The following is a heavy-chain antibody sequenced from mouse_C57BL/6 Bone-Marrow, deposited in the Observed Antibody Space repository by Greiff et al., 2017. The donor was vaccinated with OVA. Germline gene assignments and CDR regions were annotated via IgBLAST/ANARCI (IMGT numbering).Heavy chain of an antibody. CDR1: GYTFTEYT. Sequence: QVQLQQSGAELVKPGASVKLSCKASGYTFTEYTIHWVKQRSGQGLEWIGWFYPGSGSIKYNEKFKDKATLTADKSSSTVYMELSRLTSEDSAVYFCARHEGKSPYYYGSSYSYYFDYWGQGTTLTVSS. J-gene: IGHJ2*01. V-gene: IGHV1-62-2*01. CDR2: FYPGSGSI. CDR3: ARHEGKSPYYYGSSYSYYFDY. D-gene: IGHD1-1*01.